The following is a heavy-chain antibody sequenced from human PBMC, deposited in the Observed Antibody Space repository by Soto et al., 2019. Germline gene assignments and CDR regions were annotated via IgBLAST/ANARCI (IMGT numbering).Heavy chain of an antibody. CDR2: IRSKAYNYAT. D-gene: IGHD3-22*01. CDR1: GFTFNGSA. CDR3: AKDSNKYSSSLRGRYFDY. Sequence: EVQLVESGGGLVQPGGSLKLSCAASGFTFNGSAIHWVRQASGKGLEWVGRIRSKAYNYATPYAASVRGRFTISRDDSKNTLFLQMNSLGAEDTAVYYCAKDSNKYSSSLRGRYFDYWGQGIGVTVSS. V-gene: IGHV3-73*02. J-gene: IGHJ4*02.